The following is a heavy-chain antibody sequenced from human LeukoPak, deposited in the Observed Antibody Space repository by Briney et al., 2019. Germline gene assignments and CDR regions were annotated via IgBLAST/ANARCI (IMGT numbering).Heavy chain of an antibody. CDR3: ARARGQYCSSTSCYTYAFDI. D-gene: IGHD2-2*02. CDR2: IYYSGST. J-gene: IGHJ3*02. Sequence: PSETLSLTCTVSGGSISSGDYYWSWIRQPPGKGLEWIGYIYYSGSTYYNPSLKSRVTISVDTSKNQFSLKLSSVTAADTAVYYCARARGQYCSSTSCYTYAFDIWGQGTMVTVSS. CDR1: GGSISSGDYY. V-gene: IGHV4-30-4*08.